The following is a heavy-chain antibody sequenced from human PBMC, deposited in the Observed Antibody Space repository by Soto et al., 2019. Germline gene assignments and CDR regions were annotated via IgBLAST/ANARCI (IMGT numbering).Heavy chain of an antibody. CDR2: INPSGGST. D-gene: IGHD1-26*01. J-gene: IGHJ3*02. CDR1: GYTFTSYY. CDR3: ARVGAHHDAFDI. V-gene: IGHV1-46*01. Sequence: QVQLVQSGAEVQKPGASVKVSCKASGYTFTSYYMHWVRQAPGQGLEWMGIINPSGGSTNYAQKFQGIVTMTRDTSTSTVYMELSSLKSEDTAVYYCARVGAHHDAFDIWGQGTMVTVSS.